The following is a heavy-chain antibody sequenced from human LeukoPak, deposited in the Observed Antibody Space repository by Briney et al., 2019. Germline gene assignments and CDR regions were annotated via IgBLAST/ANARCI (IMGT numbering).Heavy chain of an antibody. J-gene: IGHJ6*02. CDR3: AKDKYSGRKGYYYYGMDV. CDR1: GFTFSSYG. Sequence: GRSLRLSCAASGFTFSSYGMHWVRQAPGKGLEWVAVISYDGSNKYYADSVKGRFTISRDNSKNTLYLQMNSLRAEDTAVYYCAKDKYSGRKGYYYYGMDVWGQGTTVTVSS. V-gene: IGHV3-30*18. D-gene: IGHD6-13*01. CDR2: ISYDGSNK.